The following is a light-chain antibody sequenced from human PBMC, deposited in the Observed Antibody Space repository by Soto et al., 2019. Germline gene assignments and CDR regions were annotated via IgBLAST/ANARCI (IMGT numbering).Light chain of an antibody. CDR3: CAHAGARSYV. Sequence: QSALTQPASVSGSPGQSITISCTGTNNLVSWYQQHPGKAPKVVLYEGTKRPSGVSNRFSGSNSGSTASLTISGLQAEDEATYFCCAHAGARSYVFGPGTKVTVL. V-gene: IGLV2-23*01. J-gene: IGLJ1*01. CDR2: EGT. CDR1: NNL.